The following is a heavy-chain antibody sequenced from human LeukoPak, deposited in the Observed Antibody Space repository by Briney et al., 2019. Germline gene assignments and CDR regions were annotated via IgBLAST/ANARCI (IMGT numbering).Heavy chain of an antibody. CDR2: MSYGGSS. V-gene: IGHV4-39*07. CDR3: ATSYPELELRL. D-gene: IGHD1-7*01. J-gene: IGHJ4*02. Sequence: SETLSLTCTVSGGSITNITYFWGWIRQPPGTGLEWIGSMSYGGSSYYNPSLKSRVTISVDRSKNQFSLKLSSVTAADTAVYYCATSYPELELRLWGQGTLVTVSS. CDR1: GGSITNITYF.